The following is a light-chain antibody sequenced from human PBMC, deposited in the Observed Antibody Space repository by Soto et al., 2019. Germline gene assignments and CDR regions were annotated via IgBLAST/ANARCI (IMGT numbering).Light chain of an antibody. V-gene: IGLV2-14*01. CDR2: DVS. CDR3: SSYTSSSTLENV. Sequence: QSALTQPASVSGSPGQSITISCTGTSSDVGGYNYVSWCQQHPGKAPKLMIYDVSNRPSGVSNRFSGSKSGNTASLTISGLQAEDEAYYYCSSYTSSSTLENVFGTGTNVNVL. CDR1: SSDVGGYNY. J-gene: IGLJ1*01.